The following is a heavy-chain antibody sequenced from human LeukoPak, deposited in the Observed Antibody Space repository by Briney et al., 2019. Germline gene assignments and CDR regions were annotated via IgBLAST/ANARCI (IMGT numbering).Heavy chain of an antibody. J-gene: IGHJ4*02. Sequence: ASVKVSCKASGYIFAGYYMHWVRQAPGQGLEWMGWINPNSGGTNSAQKFQGRVTMTRDTSISTAYMELSRLTSDDTAVYYCARHPYSGSYHFDYWGQGTLVTVSS. V-gene: IGHV1-2*02. D-gene: IGHD1-26*01. CDR1: GYIFAGYY. CDR3: ARHPYSGSYHFDY. CDR2: INPNSGGT.